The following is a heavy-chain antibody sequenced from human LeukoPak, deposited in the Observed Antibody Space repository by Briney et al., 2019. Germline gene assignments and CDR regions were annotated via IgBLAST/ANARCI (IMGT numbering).Heavy chain of an antibody. J-gene: IGHJ4*02. Sequence: GDSLKISCKGSGYSFTSYWISWVRQMPGKGLEWMGRIDPSDSYTIYSPSFQGHVTISADKSISTAYLQWSSLKASDTAMFYCAATTHSGSYYFHYWGQGTLVNVSA. CDR2: IDPSDSYT. CDR3: AATTHSGSYYFHY. V-gene: IGHV5-10-1*01. D-gene: IGHD6-19*01. CDR1: GYSFTSYW.